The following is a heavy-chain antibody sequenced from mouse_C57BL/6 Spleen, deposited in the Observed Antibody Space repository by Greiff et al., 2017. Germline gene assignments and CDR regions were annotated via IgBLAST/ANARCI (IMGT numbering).Heavy chain of an antibody. V-gene: IGHV5-17*01. Sequence: EVQVVESGGGFVKPGGSLKLSCAASGFTFSDYGMHWVRPAPEKGLEWVAYISSGCSTIYYADTVQGRFTISRDNAKNTLFLQMTSLRSEDTAMYYCARDYYGTWYVDVWGTGTTVTVSS. CDR2: ISSGCSTI. CDR1: GFTFSDYG. CDR3: ARDYYGTWYVDV. J-gene: IGHJ1*03. D-gene: IGHD1-1*01.